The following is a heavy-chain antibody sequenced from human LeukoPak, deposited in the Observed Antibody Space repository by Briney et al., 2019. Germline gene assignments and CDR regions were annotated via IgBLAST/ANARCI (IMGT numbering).Heavy chain of an antibody. CDR1: GFTFSSYW. CDR3: VPDLAWFHYAY. CDR2: INSDGSST. Sequence: GGSLRLSCAASGFTFSSYWMHWVRQAPGKGLVWVSRINSDGSSTSYADSVKGRFTISRDNSKDTLYLQMNSLGAEDTAVYYCVPDLAWFHYAYWGQGTLVTVSS. D-gene: IGHD3-9*01. J-gene: IGHJ4*02. V-gene: IGHV3-74*01.